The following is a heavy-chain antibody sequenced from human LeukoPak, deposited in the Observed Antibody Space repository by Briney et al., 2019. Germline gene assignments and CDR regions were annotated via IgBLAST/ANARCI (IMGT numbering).Heavy chain of an antibody. CDR2: ISYDGSNK. J-gene: IGHJ6*02. CDR1: GFTFSSYG. D-gene: IGHD1-26*01. CDR3: AKGGFEWELLSKLTTHPVYYYYGMDV. V-gene: IGHV3-30*18. Sequence: PGGSLRLSSAASGFTFSSYGMHWVRQAPGKGLEWVAVISYDGSNKYYADSVKGRFTISRDNSKNTLYLQMNSLRAEDTAVYYCAKGGFEWELLSKLTTHPVYYYYGMDVWGQGTTVTVSS.